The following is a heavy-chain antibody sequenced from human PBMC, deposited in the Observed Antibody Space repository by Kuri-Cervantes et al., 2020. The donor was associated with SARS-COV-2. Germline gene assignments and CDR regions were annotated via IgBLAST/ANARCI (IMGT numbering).Heavy chain of an antibody. V-gene: IGHV4-4*07. CDR1: GGSISSYY. Sequence: SETLSLTCTVSGGSISSYYWSWIRQPAGKGLEWIGRIYTSGSTNYNPSLKSRVTMSVDTSKNQFSLKLSSVTAADMAVYYCARYIAARPRGKNYYYYMDVWGKGTTVTVSS. D-gene: IGHD6-6*01. J-gene: IGHJ6*03. CDR3: ARYIAARPRGKNYYYYMDV. CDR2: IYTSGST.